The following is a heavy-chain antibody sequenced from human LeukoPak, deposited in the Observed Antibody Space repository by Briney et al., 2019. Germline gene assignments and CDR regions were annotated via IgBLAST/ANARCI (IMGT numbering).Heavy chain of an antibody. CDR2: IKSKTDGGTT. J-gene: IGHJ3*02. CDR3: ARDVWRISGSLGSAFDI. V-gene: IGHV3-15*01. CDR1: GFTFSNAW. Sequence: GGSLRLSCAASGFTFSNAWMSWVRQAPGKGLEWVGRIKSKTDGGTTDYAAPVKGRFTISRDNAKNSLYLQMNSLRAEDTAVYYCARDVWRISGSLGSAFDIWGQGTMVTVSS. D-gene: IGHD1-26*01.